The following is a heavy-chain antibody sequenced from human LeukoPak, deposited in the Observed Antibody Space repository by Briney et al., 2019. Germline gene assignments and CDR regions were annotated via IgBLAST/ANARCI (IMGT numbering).Heavy chain of an antibody. V-gene: IGHV3-9*01. D-gene: IGHD3-22*01. Sequence: GGSLRLSCAASGFTFDDYAMHWVRQAPGKGLEWVSGISWNSGSIGYADSVKGRFTISRDNAKNSLYLQMNSLRAEDTALYYCAKGYYDSSGYYSYYFDYWGQGTLVTVSS. CDR2: ISWNSGSI. J-gene: IGHJ4*02. CDR3: AKGYYDSSGYYSYYFDY. CDR1: GFTFDDYA.